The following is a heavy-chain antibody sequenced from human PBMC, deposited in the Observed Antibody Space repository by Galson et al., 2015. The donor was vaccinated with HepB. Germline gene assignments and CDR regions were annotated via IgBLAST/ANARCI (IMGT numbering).Heavy chain of an antibody. CDR3: ATAYYYGSGSYYRFYYYYGMDV. CDR2: IIPIFGTA. CDR1: GGTFSSYA. V-gene: IGHV1-69*13. J-gene: IGHJ6*02. Sequence: SVKVSCKASGGTFSSYAISWVRQAPGQGLEWMGGIIPIFGTANYAQKFQGRVTITADESTSTAYMELSSLRSEDTAVYYCATAYYYGSGSYYRFYYYYGMDVWGQGTTVTVSS. D-gene: IGHD3-10*01.